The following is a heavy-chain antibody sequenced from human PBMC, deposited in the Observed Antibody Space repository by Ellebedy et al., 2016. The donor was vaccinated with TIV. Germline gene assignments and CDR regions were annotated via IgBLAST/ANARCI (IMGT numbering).Heavy chain of an antibody. J-gene: IGHJ6*02. CDR2: SSSSSYYI. V-gene: IGHV3-21*01. CDR3: ARDLDYYYGMDV. Sequence: PGGSLRLSCAVSGFTFSDYAMSRVRQAPGKGLEWVSSSSSSSYYIYYADSVKGRFTFSRDNAKNSLYLQMNSLRAEDTAVYYCARDLDYYYGMDVWGQGTTVTVSS. CDR1: GFTFSDYA.